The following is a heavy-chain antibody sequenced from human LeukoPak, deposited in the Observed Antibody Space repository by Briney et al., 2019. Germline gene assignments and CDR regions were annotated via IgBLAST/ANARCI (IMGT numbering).Heavy chain of an antibody. Sequence: GASVKVSCKASGYTFTSYGISWVRQAPGQGLEWMGWISAYNGNTNYAQKLQGRVTMTTDTSTSTAYMELRSLRSDDTAVYYCARAFHRGIAAVSHWWGQGTLVTVSS. CDR3: ARAFHRGIAAVSHW. CDR1: GYTFTSYG. V-gene: IGHV1-18*01. J-gene: IGHJ4*02. CDR2: ISAYNGNT. D-gene: IGHD6-13*01.